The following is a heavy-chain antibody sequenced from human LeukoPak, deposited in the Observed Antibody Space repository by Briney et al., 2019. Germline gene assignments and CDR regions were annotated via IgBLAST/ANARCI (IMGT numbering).Heavy chain of an antibody. CDR2: ISSSGSTI. CDR3: AELGITMIGGV. D-gene: IGHD3-10*02. J-gene: IGHJ6*04. CDR1: GFPFSSYE. V-gene: IGHV3-48*03. Sequence: GGSLRLSYAASGFPFSSYEMNWVRQVAGKGLEWVSYISSSGSTIYYADSVKGRFTISRDNAKNSLYLQMNSLRAEDTAVYYCAELGITMIGGVWGKGTTVTISS.